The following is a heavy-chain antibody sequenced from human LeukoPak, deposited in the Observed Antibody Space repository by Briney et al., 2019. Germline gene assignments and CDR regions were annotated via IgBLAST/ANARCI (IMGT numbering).Heavy chain of an antibody. J-gene: IGHJ3*02. CDR3: ARDPTWSSGPRDAFDI. V-gene: IGHV1-18*01. D-gene: IGHD6-19*01. Sequence: ASVKVSCKPSGYTFNTYGITWVRQAPGQGLEWMGWISPYNGNTNYAQKFQGRVTLTTDTSTSTAYMELRSLRSEDTAVYYCARDPTWSSGPRDAFDIWGQGTMVTVSS. CDR1: GYTFNTYG. CDR2: ISPYNGNT.